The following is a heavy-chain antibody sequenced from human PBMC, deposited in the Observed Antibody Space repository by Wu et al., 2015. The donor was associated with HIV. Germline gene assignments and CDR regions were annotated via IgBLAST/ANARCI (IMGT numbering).Heavy chain of an antibody. CDR1: GYTFTFYD. Sequence: QLVQSGAEVKKPGASVKVPCKASGYTFTFYDINWVRQATGQGLEWMGWMNPNSGNTGYAQKFQGRITMTRNTSIRTAYMELSNLRSEDTAIYYCARQRAYTSGWYIYDYWGQGTLVTVSS. CDR3: ARQRAYTSGWYIYDY. D-gene: IGHD6-19*01. V-gene: IGHV1-8*01. CDR2: MNPNSGNT. J-gene: IGHJ4*02.